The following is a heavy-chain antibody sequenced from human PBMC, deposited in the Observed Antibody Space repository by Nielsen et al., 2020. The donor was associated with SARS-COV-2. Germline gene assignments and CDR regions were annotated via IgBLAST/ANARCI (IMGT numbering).Heavy chain of an antibody. CDR2: IRSKANNYAT. D-gene: IGHD3-16*02. J-gene: IGHJ5*02. CDR3: ARDQILGGLVVIPLDR. V-gene: IGHV3-73*01. CDR1: GFTFSDSA. Sequence: GGSLRLSCTASGFTFSDSAIHWVRQASGKGLEWVGRIRSKANNYATTCAASVKGRFTISRDNPNNSVFLQMNSLRAEDTAVYYCARDQILGGLVVIPLDRWGQGTLVTVSS.